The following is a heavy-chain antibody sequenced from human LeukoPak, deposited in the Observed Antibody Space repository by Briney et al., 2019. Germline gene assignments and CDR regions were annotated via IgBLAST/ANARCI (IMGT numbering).Heavy chain of an antibody. CDR2: IYSDNT. V-gene: IGHV3-53*01. CDR3: ARVLDGGGGEGDYFDY. D-gene: IGHD3-16*01. CDR1: GFTVSSNS. J-gene: IGHJ4*02. Sequence: GGSLRLSCTVSGFTVSSNSMSWVRQAPGKGLEWVSFIYSDNTHYSGSVKGRFTISRDNSKNTPYLQMNSLRAEDTAVYYCARVLDGGGGEGDYFDYWGQGTLVTVSS.